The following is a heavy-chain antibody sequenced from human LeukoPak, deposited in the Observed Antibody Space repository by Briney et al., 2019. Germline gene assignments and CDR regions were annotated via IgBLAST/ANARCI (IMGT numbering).Heavy chain of an antibody. J-gene: IGHJ4*02. CDR2: KDYSGST. CDR1: GGSISRYY. D-gene: IGHD5-24*01. V-gene: IGHV4-59*01. CDR3: ARGDDYNAGYFDY. Sequence: SETLSLTCTVSGGSISRYYWSWIRQPPGKGLEWIGYKDYSGSTNYNPSLKSRATVSVDTSKNQFSLKLRSVTAADTAVYFCARGDDYNAGYFDYWGQGSLVTVSS.